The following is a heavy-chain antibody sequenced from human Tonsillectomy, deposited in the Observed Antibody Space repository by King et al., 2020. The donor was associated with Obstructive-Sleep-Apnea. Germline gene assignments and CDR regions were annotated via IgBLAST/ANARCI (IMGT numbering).Heavy chain of an antibody. CDR3: ARAPPRHCNSTSCYAPFDY. D-gene: IGHD2-2*01. Sequence: VQLVESGAEVKKPGASVKVSCKASGYTFTTYYMHWVRQAPGQGLEWMGIINPSGGSTSYTQKFQGRVTMTRDTSTSTVYMELSSLRSEDTAVYYCARAPPRHCNSTSCYAPFDYWGQGTLVTVSS. J-gene: IGHJ4*02. V-gene: IGHV1-46*01. CDR2: INPSGGST. CDR1: GYTFTTYY.